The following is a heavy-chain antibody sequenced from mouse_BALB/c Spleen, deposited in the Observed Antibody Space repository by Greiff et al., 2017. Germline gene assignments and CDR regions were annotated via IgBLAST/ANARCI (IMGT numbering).Heavy chain of an antibody. D-gene: IGHD1-2*01. J-gene: IGHJ4*01. CDR2: IWSGGST. CDR1: GFSLTSYG. Sequence: LQESGPGLVQPSQSLSITCTVSGFSLTSYGVHWVRQSPGKGLEWLGVIWSGGSTDYNAAFISRLSISKDNSKSQVFFKMNSLQADDTTIYYWARRLLRPLNNAMDYGGKGTSVTVSS. V-gene: IGHV2-4-1*01. CDR3: ARRLLRPLNNAMDY.